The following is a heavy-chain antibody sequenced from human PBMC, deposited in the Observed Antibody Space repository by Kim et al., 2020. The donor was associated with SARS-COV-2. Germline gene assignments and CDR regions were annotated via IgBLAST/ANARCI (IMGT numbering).Heavy chain of an antibody. V-gene: IGHV4-38-2*02. CDR1: GYSISSGYY. CDR2: IYHSGST. D-gene: IGHD3-10*01. Sequence: SETLSLTCTVSGYSISSGYYWGWIRQPPGKGLEWIGSIYHSGSTYYNPSLKSRATISVDTSKNQFSLKLSSVTAADTAVYYCARVLRFDPWGQGTLVTVSS. J-gene: IGHJ5*02. CDR3: ARVLRFDP.